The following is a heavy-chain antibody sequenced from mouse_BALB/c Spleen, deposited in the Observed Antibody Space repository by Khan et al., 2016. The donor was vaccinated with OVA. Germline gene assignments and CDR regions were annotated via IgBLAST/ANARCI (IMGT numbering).Heavy chain of an antibody. Sequence: VQLKQSGAELVKPGASVKLSCTASGFNIKDTYMHWVKQRPEQGLEWIGRIDPANGYTKYDPKFQGKATITADTSSNTAYLPLSSMKSEDTAVYYCARDYRDVVAYWGQGTLGTVSA. V-gene: IGHV14-3*02. CDR2: IDPANGYT. J-gene: IGHJ3*01. CDR1: GFNIKDTY. CDR3: ARDYRDVVAY. D-gene: IGHD2-4*01.